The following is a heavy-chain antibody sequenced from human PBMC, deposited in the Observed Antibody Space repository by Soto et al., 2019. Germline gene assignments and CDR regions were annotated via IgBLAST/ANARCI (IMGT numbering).Heavy chain of an antibody. Sequence: ASVKVSCKASGYTFTGYYMHWVRQAPGQGLEWMGCINPNSGGTNYAQKFQGWVTMTRDTSISTAYMELSRLRSDDTAVYYCARDLRYCSSTSCYYYGMDVGGQGTTVPVSS. CDR2: INPNSGGT. J-gene: IGHJ6*02. V-gene: IGHV1-2*04. D-gene: IGHD2-2*01. CDR1: GYTFTGYY. CDR3: ARDLRYCSSTSCYYYGMDV.